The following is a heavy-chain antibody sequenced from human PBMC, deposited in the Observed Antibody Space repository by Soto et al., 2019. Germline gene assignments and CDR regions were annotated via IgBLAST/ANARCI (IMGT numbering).Heavy chain of an antibody. CDR1: GGSISSYY. J-gene: IGHJ3*02. V-gene: IGHV4-59*01. Sequence: SETLSLTCTVSGGSISSYYWSWIRQPPGKGLEWIGYIYYSGSTNYNPSLKSRVTISVDTSKNQFSLKLSSVTAADTAVYYCAGGGSSWSEDAFDIWGQGTMVTVSS. D-gene: IGHD6-13*01. CDR3: AGGGSSWSEDAFDI. CDR2: IYYSGST.